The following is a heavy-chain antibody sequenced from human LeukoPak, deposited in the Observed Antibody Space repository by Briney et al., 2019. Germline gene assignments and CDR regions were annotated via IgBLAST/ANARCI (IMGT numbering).Heavy chain of an antibody. CDR1: GFTFSAYF. J-gene: IGHJ4*02. D-gene: IGHD2-15*01. CDR2: INSDGSSA. Sequence: GGSLRLSCAASGFTFSAYFMHWVRQAPGKGLVWVSHINSDGSSATYADSVKGRFTISRDNAKNTLYLQMNSLRAEDTAVYYCASWWSGDYWGQGTLVTVCS. CDR3: ASWWSGDY. V-gene: IGHV3-74*01.